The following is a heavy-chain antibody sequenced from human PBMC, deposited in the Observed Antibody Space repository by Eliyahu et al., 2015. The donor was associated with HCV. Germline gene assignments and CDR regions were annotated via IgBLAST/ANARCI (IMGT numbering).Heavy chain of an antibody. CDR3: AQPRGGDCSGGSCNNDY. J-gene: IGHJ4*02. D-gene: IGHD2-15*01. CDR2: ISGSGGST. CDR1: GFXFXSYA. V-gene: IGHV3-23*01. Sequence: EVQLLESGGGLVQPGGSLRLSCAASGFXFXSYAMSWVRQAPGKGLEWVSAISGSGGSTYYADXVKGRFTISRDNSKNTLYLQMNSLRAEDTAVYYCAQPRGGDCSGGSCNNDYWGQGTLATVSS.